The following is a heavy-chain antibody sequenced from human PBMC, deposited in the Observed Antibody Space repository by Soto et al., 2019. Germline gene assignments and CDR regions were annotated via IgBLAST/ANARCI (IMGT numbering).Heavy chain of an antibody. V-gene: IGHV1-3*01. J-gene: IGHJ6*02. CDR2: INAGNGNA. Sequence: QVQLVQSGAEVKKPGASVKVSCKASGYTFTSYAMHWVRQAPGQMLEWMGWINAGNGNAKYSQKFQGRVTITRDTSASTGYMELSSLRSEDRAAYYCARDLGCSGGRCSPSDGMDVWGQGTTVTVSS. D-gene: IGHD2-15*01. CDR3: ARDLGCSGGRCSPSDGMDV. CDR1: GYTFTSYA.